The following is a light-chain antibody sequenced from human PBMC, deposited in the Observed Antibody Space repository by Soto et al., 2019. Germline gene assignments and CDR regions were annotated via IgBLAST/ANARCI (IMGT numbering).Light chain of an antibody. V-gene: IGKV3-11*01. J-gene: IGKJ5*01. CDR1: QSVGSY. Sequence: EVLLTQSPATLSLSPGERATLSCRASQSVGSYLAWSQQKPGQAPRLLLYDASKRATEIPTRFSGSGSVTDFTLTNSSLLPEDFAVFYCQQRTNWPRITFGQGTRLEIK. CDR3: QQRTNWPRIT. CDR2: DAS.